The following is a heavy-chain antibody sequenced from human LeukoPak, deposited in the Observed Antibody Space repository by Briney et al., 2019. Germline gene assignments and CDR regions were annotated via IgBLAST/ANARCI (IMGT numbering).Heavy chain of an antibody. CDR2: IDPSDSYT. Sequence: PGESLRISCKGSGYSFTSYWISWVRQMPGKGLEWMGRIDPSDSYTNYSPSFQGHVTISADKSISTAYLQWSSLKASDTAMYYCARLGTAMVPDYYYYCMDVWGQGTTVTVSS. D-gene: IGHD5-18*01. V-gene: IGHV5-10-1*01. J-gene: IGHJ6*02. CDR3: ARLGTAMVPDYYYYCMDV. CDR1: GYSFTSYW.